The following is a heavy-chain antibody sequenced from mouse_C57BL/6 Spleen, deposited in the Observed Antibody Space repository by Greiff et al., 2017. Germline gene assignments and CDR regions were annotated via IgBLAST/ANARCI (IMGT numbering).Heavy chain of an antibody. CDR2: FYPGSGRI. CDR3: ARHEGITTVVANPAMDY. Sequence: VQLQQSGAELVKPGASVKLSCKASGYTFTEYTIHWVKQRSGQGLEWIGWFYPGSGRIKYNEKFKDKATLTADKSSSTVYMELSRLTSEDSAVYFCARHEGITTVVANPAMDYWGQGTSVTVSS. D-gene: IGHD1-1*01. V-gene: IGHV1-62-2*01. J-gene: IGHJ4*01. CDR1: GYTFTEYT.